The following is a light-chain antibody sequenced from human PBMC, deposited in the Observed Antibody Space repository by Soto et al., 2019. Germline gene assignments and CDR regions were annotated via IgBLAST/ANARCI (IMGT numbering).Light chain of an antibody. Sequence: EIVMTQSPATLSVSPGERATLSCRASQSVGTSLAWYQQKPGQAPRLLIYPASGRATGIPARFSGSGSGTEFTLTIRSLQSEDFALYYCQHYYNWPPTFGQGTRVEIK. CDR2: PAS. CDR3: QHYYNWPPT. CDR1: QSVGTS. V-gene: IGKV3-15*01. J-gene: IGKJ1*01.